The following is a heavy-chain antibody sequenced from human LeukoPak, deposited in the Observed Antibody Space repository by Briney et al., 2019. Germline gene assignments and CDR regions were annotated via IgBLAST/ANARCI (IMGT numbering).Heavy chain of an antibody. CDR3: VRGVSISSSWYNDL. J-gene: IGHJ3*01. CDR2: IGWDRDIL. Sequence: GGSLRLSCAASGFTFDDYAMVWVRQAPGKGLEWVSTIGWDRDILAYADSVKGRFTISRDNAKNSLYLQMNSLRAEDTAVYYCVRGVSISSSWYNDLWGQGTMVTVSS. D-gene: IGHD6-13*01. CDR1: GFTFDDYA. V-gene: IGHV3-9*01.